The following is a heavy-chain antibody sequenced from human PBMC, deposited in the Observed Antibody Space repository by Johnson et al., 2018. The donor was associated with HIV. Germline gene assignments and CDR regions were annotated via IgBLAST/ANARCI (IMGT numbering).Heavy chain of an antibody. Sequence: QVQLVESGGGVVQPGRSLRLSCAASGFTFSSYAMHWVRQAPGKGLEWVAVISYDGSNKYYADSVKGRFTISRDNSKNTLYLQMNSLRAGDTAIYYCAKDLHYYDSSGFNDAFDIWGQGTMVAVSS. J-gene: IGHJ3*02. D-gene: IGHD3-22*01. V-gene: IGHV3-30*04. CDR1: GFTFSSYA. CDR3: AKDLHYYDSSGFNDAFDI. CDR2: ISYDGSNK.